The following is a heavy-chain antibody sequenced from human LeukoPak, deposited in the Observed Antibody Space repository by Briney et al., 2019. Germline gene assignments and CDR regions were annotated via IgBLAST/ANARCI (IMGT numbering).Heavy chain of an antibody. CDR2: IYYSGST. V-gene: IGHV4-59*11. Sequence: PSETLSLTCTVSGGSISSHYWSWIRQPPGKGLEWIGYIYYSGSTNYNPSLKSRVTISVDTSKNQFSLKLSSVTAADTAVYYCAREYCSSTSCYGYFDYWGQGTLVTVSS. CDR3: AREYCSSTSCYGYFDY. CDR1: GGSISSHY. J-gene: IGHJ4*02. D-gene: IGHD2-2*01.